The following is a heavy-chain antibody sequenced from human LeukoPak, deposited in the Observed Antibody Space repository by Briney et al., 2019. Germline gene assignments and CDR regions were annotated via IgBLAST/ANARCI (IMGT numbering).Heavy chain of an antibody. D-gene: IGHD6-13*01. Sequence: ASVKVSCKASGYTFTGYYMHWVRQAPGQGLEWMGWINPNSGGTNYAQKFQGRVTMTRDTSISTAYMELSRLRYADTAMYYCARDVQEGIAAAGIVDYWGQGTLVTVSS. CDR3: ARDVQEGIAAAGIVDY. V-gene: IGHV1-2*02. CDR2: INPNSGGT. J-gene: IGHJ4*02. CDR1: GYTFTGYY.